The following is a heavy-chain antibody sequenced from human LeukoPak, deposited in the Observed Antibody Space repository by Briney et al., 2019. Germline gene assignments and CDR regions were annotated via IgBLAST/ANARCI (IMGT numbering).Heavy chain of an antibody. D-gene: IGHD2-2*01. J-gene: IGHJ4*02. CDR1: GGSISSYY. Sequence: SETLSLTCTVSGGSISSYYWSWIRQPPGKGLEWIGYIYYSGSTNYNPSLKSRVTMSVDTSKDQLSLKLSSVTAADTAVYYCARLDCSSTSCYGTGDYWGQGTLVTVSS. CDR2: IYYSGST. V-gene: IGHV4-59*12. CDR3: ARLDCSSTSCYGTGDY.